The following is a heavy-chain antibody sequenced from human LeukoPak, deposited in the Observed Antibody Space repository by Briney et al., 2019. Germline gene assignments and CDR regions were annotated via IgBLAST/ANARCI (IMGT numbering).Heavy chain of an antibody. CDR1: GYTFTSYG. CDR2: INPNSGGT. J-gene: IGHJ4*02. D-gene: IGHD6-13*01. CDR3: AASKYSSSLSFDY. Sequence: ASVKVSCKASGYTFTSYGISWVRQAPGQGLEWMGWINPNSGGTNFAQKFQGRVTLARDTSISTAYMELSGLRSDDTAVYYCAASKYSSSLSFDYWGQGTLVTVSS. V-gene: IGHV1-2*02.